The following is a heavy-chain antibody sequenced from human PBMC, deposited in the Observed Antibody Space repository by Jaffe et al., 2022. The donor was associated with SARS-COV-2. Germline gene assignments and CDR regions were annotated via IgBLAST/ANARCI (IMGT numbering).Heavy chain of an antibody. Sequence: EVQLVDSGGGLVQPGGSLRLTCTASGFTFSSYAMNWVRQAPGKGLEWVSGISGNGYGTYYADSVKGRFTISRDNSKNTMYLQMNSLRAEDTAAYYCAKGTVISSSYYSSNMDVWGKGTTVTVSS. CDR2: ISGNGYGT. V-gene: IGHV3-23*04. CDR3: AKGTVISSSYYSSNMDV. D-gene: IGHD3-22*01. J-gene: IGHJ6*03. CDR1: GFTFSSYA.